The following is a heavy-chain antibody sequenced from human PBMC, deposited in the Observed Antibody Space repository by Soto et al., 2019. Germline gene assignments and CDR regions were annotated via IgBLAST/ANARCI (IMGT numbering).Heavy chain of an antibody. Sequence: PGGSLRLSCAASGFTFSSYAMSWVRQAPGKGLEWVSAISGSGGSTYYADSVKGRFTISRDNSKNTLYLQMNSLRAEDTAVYYCAKDPRPYYGFWSGYNHYFDYWGQGTLVTVSS. CDR3: AKDPRPYYGFWSGYNHYFDY. J-gene: IGHJ4*02. V-gene: IGHV3-23*01. D-gene: IGHD3-3*01. CDR1: GFTFSSYA. CDR2: ISGSGGST.